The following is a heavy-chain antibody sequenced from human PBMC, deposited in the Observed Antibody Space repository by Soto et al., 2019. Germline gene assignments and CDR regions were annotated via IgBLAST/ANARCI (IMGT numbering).Heavy chain of an antibody. D-gene: IGHD6-13*01. CDR3: ARDIAAAVNNYYYGMDV. V-gene: IGHV1-2*04. CDR1: GYTFTGYY. CDR2: INPNSGGT. Sequence: ASVKVSCKASGYTFTGYYMHWVRQAPGQGLEWMGWINPNSGGTNYAQKFQGWVTMTRDTSISTAYMELSRLRSDDTAAYYCARDIAAAVNNYYYGMDVWGQGTTVTVSS. J-gene: IGHJ6*02.